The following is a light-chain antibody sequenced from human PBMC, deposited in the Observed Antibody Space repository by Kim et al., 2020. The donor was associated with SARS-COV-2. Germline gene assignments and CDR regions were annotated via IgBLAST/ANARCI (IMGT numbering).Light chain of an antibody. V-gene: IGLV2-14*03. Sequence: GQAITNSCTGTSSDVGGYNYVSWYQQHPGKAPKLMIFDVNKRPSGVSIRFSGSKSGNTASLTISGLQAEDEADYYCNSYTSSDTWVFGGGTQLTVL. J-gene: IGLJ3*02. CDR1: SSDVGGYNY. CDR2: DVN. CDR3: NSYTSSDTWV.